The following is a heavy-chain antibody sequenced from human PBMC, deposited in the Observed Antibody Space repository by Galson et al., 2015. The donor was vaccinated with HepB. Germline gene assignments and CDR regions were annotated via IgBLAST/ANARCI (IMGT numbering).Heavy chain of an antibody. CDR2: VDPEDGET. CDR3: ATLGVQVGEGHRSGY. Sequence: VKVSCKVSGYTFTDYYMHWVQQAPGKGLEWMGLVDPEDGETIYAEKFQGRVTITADTSTDTAYMELSSLRSEDTAVYYCATLGVQVGEGHRSGYWGQGTLVTVSS. V-gene: IGHV1-69-2*01. CDR1: GYTFTDYY. J-gene: IGHJ4*02. D-gene: IGHD3-16*01.